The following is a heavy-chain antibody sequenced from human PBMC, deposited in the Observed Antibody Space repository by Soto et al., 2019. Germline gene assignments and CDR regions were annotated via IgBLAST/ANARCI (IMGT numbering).Heavy chain of an antibody. CDR2: INHSGST. CDR3: ARGSGVGSAMFRYYMDV. D-gene: IGHD3-10*01. CDR1: GGSFSGYY. J-gene: IGHJ6*03. V-gene: IGHV4-34*01. Sequence: QVQLQQWGAGLLKPSETLSLTCAVYGGSFSGYYWSWIRQPPGKGLAWIGEINHSGSTNYNPSLKSRVTISVDTFKNQFSLKLSSVNAADTAVYYCARGSGVGSAMFRYYMDVWGKGTTVTVSS.